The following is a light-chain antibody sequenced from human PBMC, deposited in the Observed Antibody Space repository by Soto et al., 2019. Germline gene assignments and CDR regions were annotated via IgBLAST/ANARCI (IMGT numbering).Light chain of an antibody. CDR2: LEGSGSY. V-gene: IGLV4-60*03. J-gene: IGLJ3*02. Sequence: QPVLTQSSSASASLGSSVKLTCTLSSGHSSYIIAWHQQQPGKAPRYLMKLEGSGSYNKGSGVPDRFSGSSSGADRYLTISNLQSEDEADYYCETWDSNPWMFGGGTKLTVL. CDR3: ETWDSNPWM. CDR1: SGHSSYI.